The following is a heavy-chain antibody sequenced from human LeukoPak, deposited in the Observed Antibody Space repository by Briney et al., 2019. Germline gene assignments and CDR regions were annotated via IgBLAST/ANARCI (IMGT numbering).Heavy chain of an antibody. Sequence: GGSLRLSCAASGFMFSSYAMSWVRLAPGKGLEWVSGISSSGDNTYHADSVKGRLTISRDISKKTLYLQMNRLRAEDTAVYYCAKARGYCSGGSCPFDYWGQGTLVTVSS. J-gene: IGHJ4*02. CDR1: GFMFSSYA. D-gene: IGHD2-15*01. CDR2: ISSSGDNT. CDR3: AKARGYCSGGSCPFDY. V-gene: IGHV3-23*01.